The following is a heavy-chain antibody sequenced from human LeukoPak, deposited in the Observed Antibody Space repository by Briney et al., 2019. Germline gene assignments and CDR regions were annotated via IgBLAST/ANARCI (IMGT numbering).Heavy chain of an antibody. CDR3: ARGGVARWFDP. J-gene: IGHJ5*02. V-gene: IGHV3-21*04. CDR2: ISSSSSYI. Sequence: GGSLRLSCAASGFTFSSYSMNWVRQAPGKGLEWVSSISSSSSYIYYADSVKGRFTISRDNAKNSLYLQMNSLRAEDTAVYYCARGGVARWFDPWGQGTLVTVSS. CDR1: GFTFSSYS. D-gene: IGHD3-3*01.